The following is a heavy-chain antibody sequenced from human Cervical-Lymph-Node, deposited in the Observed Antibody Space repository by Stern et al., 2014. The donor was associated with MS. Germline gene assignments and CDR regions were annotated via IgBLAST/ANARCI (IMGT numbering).Heavy chain of an antibody. D-gene: IGHD4-23*01. CDR2: IWYDGSNR. CDR1: GFTFSSSG. V-gene: IGHV3-33*01. J-gene: IGHJ1*01. Sequence: DQLGESGGGVVQPGRSLRLSCAASGFTFSSSGMHWVRQAPGKGLEWLAIIWYDGSNRYYADSVKGRFTISRDNSKNTLYLQMNSLRAEDTAVYYCAREGGNTAEYFQHWGQGTLVTVSS. CDR3: AREGGNTAEYFQH.